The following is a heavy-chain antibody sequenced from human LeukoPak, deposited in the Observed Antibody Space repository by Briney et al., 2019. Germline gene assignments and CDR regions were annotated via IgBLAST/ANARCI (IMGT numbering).Heavy chain of an antibody. D-gene: IGHD6-13*01. CDR2: INHSGST. Sequence: SETLSLTCAVYGGSFSGYYWSWIRQPPGKGLEWIGEINHSGSTNYNPSLKSRVTISVDTSKNQFSLKLSSVTAADTAVYYCGRGSGGPRYSSRAGYWGQGTLVTVSS. J-gene: IGHJ4*02. CDR3: GRGSGGPRYSSRAGY. V-gene: IGHV4-34*01. CDR1: GGSFSGYY.